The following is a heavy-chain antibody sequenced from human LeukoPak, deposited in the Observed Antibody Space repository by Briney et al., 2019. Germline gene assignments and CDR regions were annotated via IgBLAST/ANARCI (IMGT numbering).Heavy chain of an antibody. Sequence: ASVKVSCKASGHTFTSYDINWVRQATGQGLEWMGWMNPNSGNTGYAQKFQGRVTMTRNTSISTAYMELSSLRSEDTAVYYCXXXXXLFFYYYYGMDVWGQGTTVTVSS. CDR3: XXXXXLFFYYYYGMDV. D-gene: IGHD2/OR15-2a*01. CDR1: GHTFTSYD. CDR2: MNPNSGNT. J-gene: IGHJ6*02. V-gene: IGHV1-8*01.